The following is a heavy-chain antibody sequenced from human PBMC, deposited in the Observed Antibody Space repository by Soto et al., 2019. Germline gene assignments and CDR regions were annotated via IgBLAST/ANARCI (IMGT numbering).Heavy chain of an antibody. V-gene: IGHV5-51*01. Sequence: PGESLKISCKASGYSFTSYWIGWVRQTPGKGLEWMGIFYPGDSETRYSPSFQGQVTISADKSISTAYLQWSSLRASDTAIYFCARQHITRVRGVSSTGMDVWGQGTTVTVS. CDR2: FYPGDSET. CDR1: GYSFTSYW. D-gene: IGHD3-10*01. J-gene: IGHJ6*02. CDR3: ARQHITRVRGVSSTGMDV.